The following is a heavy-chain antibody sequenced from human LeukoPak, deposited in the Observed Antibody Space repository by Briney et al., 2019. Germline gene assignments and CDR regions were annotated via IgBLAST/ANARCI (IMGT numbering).Heavy chain of an antibody. D-gene: IGHD3-22*01. CDR2: ISSSSSYI. J-gene: IGHJ4*02. Sequence: GGSLRLSCAASGFTFSSYSMNWVRQAPGKGLEWVSSISSSSSYIYYADSVKGRFTISRDNAKNSLYLQMNSLRAEDTAVYYCARDPFYYYDSSGYSKPDNYFDYWGQGTLVTVSS. CDR1: GFTFSSYS. CDR3: ARDPFYYYDSSGYSKPDNYFDY. V-gene: IGHV3-21*01.